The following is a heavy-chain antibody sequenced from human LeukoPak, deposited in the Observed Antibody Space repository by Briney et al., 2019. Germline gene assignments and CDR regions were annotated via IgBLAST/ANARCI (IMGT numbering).Heavy chain of an antibody. J-gene: IGHJ4*02. D-gene: IGHD3-22*01. CDR1: GGSISSYY. CDR3: ARVGDSSGYYYALDY. Sequence: SETLSLTCTVSGGSISSYYWSWIRQPPGKGLEWIGYIYYSGSTNCNPSLKSRVTISVDTSKNQFSLKLSSVTAADTAVYYCARVGDSSGYYYALDYWGQGTLVTVSS. V-gene: IGHV4-59*01. CDR2: IYYSGST.